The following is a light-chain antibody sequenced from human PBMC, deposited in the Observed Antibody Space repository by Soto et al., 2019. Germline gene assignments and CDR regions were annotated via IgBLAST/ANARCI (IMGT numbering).Light chain of an antibody. CDR3: SSYAGRNSVV. CDR2: EVS. V-gene: IGLV2-8*01. CDR1: SSDVGDYNF. J-gene: IGLJ2*01. Sequence: QSALTQPPSASGSPGQSVTISCTGTSSDVGDYNFVSWYQQHPGKAPKLMIYEVSKRPSGVPDRFSGSKSGNTASLTVSGLQAEDEADYYCSSYAGRNSVVFGGGTKLTVL.